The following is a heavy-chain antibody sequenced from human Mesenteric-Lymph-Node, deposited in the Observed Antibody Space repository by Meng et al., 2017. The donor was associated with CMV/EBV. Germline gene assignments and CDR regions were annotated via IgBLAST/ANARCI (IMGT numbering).Heavy chain of an antibody. Sequence: SGYTFTSYAIQWVRQAPGQRLEWMGWINPDNGNTKYSQKFQARVTITRDTSASTAYMELSSLRSEDTAVYYCARGRLLWFGESYFDYWGQGALVTVSS. D-gene: IGHD3-10*01. J-gene: IGHJ4*02. V-gene: IGHV1-3*01. CDR3: ARGRLLWFGESYFDY. CDR1: GYTFTSYA. CDR2: INPDNGNT.